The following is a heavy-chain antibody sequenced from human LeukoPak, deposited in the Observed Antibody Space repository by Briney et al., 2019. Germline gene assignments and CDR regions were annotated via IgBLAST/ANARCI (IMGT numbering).Heavy chain of an antibody. J-gene: IGHJ4*02. CDR2: INWNGGST. CDR1: GFTFNDYG. V-gene: IGHV3-20*04. Sequence: GGSLRLSCAASGFTFNDYGMSWVRQAPGKGLEWVSGINWNGGSTGYADSVKGRFTISRDNAKNSLYLQMNSLRAEDAAFYYCARNFGGGDNSGPYYWGQGTLVTVSS. CDR3: ARNFGGGDNSGPYY. D-gene: IGHD3-22*01.